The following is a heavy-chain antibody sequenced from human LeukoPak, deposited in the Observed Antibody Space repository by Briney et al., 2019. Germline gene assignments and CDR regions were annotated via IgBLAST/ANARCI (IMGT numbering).Heavy chain of an antibody. D-gene: IGHD2-2*01. CDR1: GFTFSSYA. CDR3: ANLADYCSSTSCINFDY. Sequence: GGSLRLSCAASGFTFSSYAMSWVRQAPGKGLEWVSAISGSGGSTYYADSVKGRFTISRDNSKNTLYLQMHSLRAEDTAVYYCANLADYCSSTSCINFDYWGQGTLVTVSS. CDR2: ISGSGGST. V-gene: IGHV3-23*01. J-gene: IGHJ4*02.